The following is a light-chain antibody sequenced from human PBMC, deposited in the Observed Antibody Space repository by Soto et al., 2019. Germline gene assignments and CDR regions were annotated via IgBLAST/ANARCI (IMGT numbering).Light chain of an antibody. Sequence: DILMTQSPSSLSASVGDRVTITCQASQDISNYLNWYQQKPGKAPKLLIYAASSLQSGVPSRFSGSGSGTDFTLTISSLQPEDFATYYCQQSYSTPRTFGQGTKVDIK. V-gene: IGKV1-39*01. CDR1: QDISNY. CDR3: QQSYSTPRT. J-gene: IGKJ1*01. CDR2: AAS.